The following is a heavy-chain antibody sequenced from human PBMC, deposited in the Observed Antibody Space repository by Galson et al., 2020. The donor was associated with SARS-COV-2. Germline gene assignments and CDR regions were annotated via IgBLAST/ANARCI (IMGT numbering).Heavy chain of an antibody. V-gene: IGHV3-30*04. D-gene: IGHD3-10*01. CDR2: ISYAGSNK. CDR1: GFTFSSYA. J-gene: IGHJ5*02. Sequence: GGSLRLSCAASGFTFSSYAMHWVRQAPGKGLEWVAVISYAGSNKYYADSVKGRFTISRDNSKNTLYLQMNSLRAEDTAVYYCAGELLSWFDPWGQGTLVTVSS. CDR3: AGELLSWFDP.